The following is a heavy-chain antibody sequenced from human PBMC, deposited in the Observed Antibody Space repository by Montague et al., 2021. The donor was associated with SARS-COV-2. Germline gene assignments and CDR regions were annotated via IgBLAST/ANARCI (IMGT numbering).Heavy chain of an antibody. CDR1: GGSISSSNYY. V-gene: IGHV4-39*07. D-gene: IGHD2-15*01. CDR3: ARADRRSPDTTHLYYYKGMDL. CDR2: MYYSGST. Sequence: SETLSLTCTVSGGSISSSNYYWGWIRQPPGKGLEWIGNMYYSGSTYYNPSLKSRVTISIDASKNQFSLKLSSVTAADTAVYFCARADRRSPDTTHLYYYKGMDLWGQGTTVTVSS. J-gene: IGHJ6*02.